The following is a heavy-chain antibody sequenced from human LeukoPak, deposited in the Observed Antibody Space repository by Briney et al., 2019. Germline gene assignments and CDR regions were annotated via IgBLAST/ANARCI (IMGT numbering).Heavy chain of an antibody. V-gene: IGHV4-34*01. CDR1: GGSFSGYY. CDR2: INHSGST. Sequence: PSETLSLTCAVYGGSFSGYYWSWIRQPPGKGLEWIGEINHSGSTNYNPSLKSRVTISVDTSKNQFPLKLSSVTAADTAVYYCARARGGVTATIDDAFDIWGQGTMVTVSS. D-gene: IGHD2-21*02. J-gene: IGHJ3*02. CDR3: ARARGGVTATIDDAFDI.